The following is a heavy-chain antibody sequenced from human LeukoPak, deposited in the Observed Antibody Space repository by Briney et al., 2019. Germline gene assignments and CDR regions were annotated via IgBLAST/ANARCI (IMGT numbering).Heavy chain of an antibody. J-gene: IGHJ4*02. Sequence: GGSLRLSCAASGLSFSSYAMSWVRQAPGKGLEWVSVISSSADSTYYADSVKGRFTISRDNSKYMLYLQMHSLRAEDTAVYYCAKNGLWFGELLGDYWGQGTLVTVSS. V-gene: IGHV3-23*01. CDR3: AKNGLWFGELLGDY. CDR1: GLSFSSYA. D-gene: IGHD3-10*01. CDR2: ISSSADST.